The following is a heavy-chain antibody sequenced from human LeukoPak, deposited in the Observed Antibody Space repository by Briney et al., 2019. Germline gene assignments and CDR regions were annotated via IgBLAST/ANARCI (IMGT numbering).Heavy chain of an antibody. V-gene: IGHV1-8*01. D-gene: IGHD3-10*01. Sequence: GASVKVSCKASGYTFTSYDINWVRQATGQGLEWMGWMNPNSGNTGYAQKLQGRVTMTRNTSISTAYMELSSLRSEDTAVYYCARDTMVRGVITGVYYYYGMDVWGQGTTVTVSS. CDR1: GYTFTSYD. CDR2: MNPNSGNT. CDR3: ARDTMVRGVITGVYYYYGMDV. J-gene: IGHJ6*02.